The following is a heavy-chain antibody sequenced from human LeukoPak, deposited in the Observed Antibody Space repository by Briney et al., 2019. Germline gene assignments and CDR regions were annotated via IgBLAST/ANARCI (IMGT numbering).Heavy chain of an antibody. D-gene: IGHD3-10*01. J-gene: IGHJ4*02. CDR1: GFTFSSHD. V-gene: IGHV3-48*03. CDR3: AREGSSYVPSEPFYFDY. CDR2: ISSGGYTT. Sequence: GGSLRLSCTDSGFTFSSHDMNWVRQAPGKGLEWVSYISSGGYTTRYADSVKGRFTISRDNAKNSVYLQMNSLKAEDTAVYYCAREGSSYVPSEPFYFDYWGQGTLVTVSS.